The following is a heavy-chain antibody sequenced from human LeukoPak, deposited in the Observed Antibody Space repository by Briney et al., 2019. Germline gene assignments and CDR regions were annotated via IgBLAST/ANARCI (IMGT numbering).Heavy chain of an antibody. J-gene: IGHJ4*02. CDR1: GGSISSGDYY. V-gene: IGHV4-30-4*01. D-gene: IGHD5-18*01. CDR3: ARERESEDTAMVGGFDY. Sequence: PSQTLSLTCTVSGGSISSGDYYWSWFRQPPGKGLEWIGYIYYSGSTYYNPSLKSRVTISVDTSKNQFSLKLSSVTAADTAVYYCARERESEDTAMVGGFDYWGQGTLVTVSS. CDR2: IYYSGST.